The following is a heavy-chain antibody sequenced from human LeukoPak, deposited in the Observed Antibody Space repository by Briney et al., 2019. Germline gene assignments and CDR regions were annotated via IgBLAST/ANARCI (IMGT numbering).Heavy chain of an antibody. CDR3: ARHMTSGGIQLWMGGLADY. D-gene: IGHD5-18*01. V-gene: IGHV5-51*01. J-gene: IGHJ4*02. CDR2: IYPGYSNT. CDR1: GYSFTSYW. Sequence: GESLKISCKGSGYSFTSYWIGWVRQMPGKGLEWMGIIYPGYSNTRYSTSFQGQVTMSADKSISTAYLQWSSLKASGTAMDYCARHMTSGGIQLWMGGLADYWGQGTLVTVSS.